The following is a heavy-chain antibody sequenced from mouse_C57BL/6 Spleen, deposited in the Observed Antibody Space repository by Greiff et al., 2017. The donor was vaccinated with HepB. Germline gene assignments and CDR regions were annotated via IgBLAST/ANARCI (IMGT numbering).Heavy chain of an antibody. CDR2: IWSGGST. V-gene: IGHV2-2*01. CDR3: ASSLLGPLTGYAMDY. Sequence: VKLVESGPGLVQPSQSLSITCTVSGFSLTSYGVHWVRQSPGKGLEWLGVIWSGGSTDYNAAFISRLSISKDNSKSQVFFKMNSLQADDTAIYYCASSLLGPLTGYAMDYWGQGTSVTVSS. CDR1: GFSLTSYG. J-gene: IGHJ4*01. D-gene: IGHD3-1*01.